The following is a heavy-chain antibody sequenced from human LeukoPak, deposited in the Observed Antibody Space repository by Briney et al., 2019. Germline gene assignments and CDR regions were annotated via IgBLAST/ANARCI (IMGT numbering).Heavy chain of an antibody. Sequence: PGGSLRLSCAASGFTFSSYGMHWARQGPGKGLEWGAVISYDGSNKYYADSVKGRFTISRDNSKNTLYLQMNSLRAEDTAVYYCAKTARLRAAGTWREIDYWGQGTLVTVSS. D-gene: IGHD6-13*01. J-gene: IGHJ4*02. V-gene: IGHV3-30*18. CDR2: ISYDGSNK. CDR3: AKTARLRAAGTWREIDY. CDR1: GFTFSSYG.